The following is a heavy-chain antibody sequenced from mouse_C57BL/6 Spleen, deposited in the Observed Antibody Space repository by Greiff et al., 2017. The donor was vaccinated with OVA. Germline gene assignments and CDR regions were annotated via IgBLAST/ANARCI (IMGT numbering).Heavy chain of an antibody. CDR3: TRRRDYYGSSYGYFDV. J-gene: IGHJ1*03. V-gene: IGHV1-5*01. CDR2: IYPGNSDT. Sequence: VQLQQSGTVLARPGASVKMSCKTSGYTFTSYWMHWVKQRPGQGLEWIGAIYPGNSDTSYNQKFKGKAKLTAVTSASTAYMELSSLTNEDSAVYYCTRRRDYYGSSYGYFDVWGTGTTVTVSS. CDR1: GYTFTSYW. D-gene: IGHD1-1*01.